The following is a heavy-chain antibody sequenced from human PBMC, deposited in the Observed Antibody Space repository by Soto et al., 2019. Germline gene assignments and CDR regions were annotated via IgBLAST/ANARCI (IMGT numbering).Heavy chain of an antibody. CDR2: IYWHDDK. CDR3: ARSRFEILTGPFDS. D-gene: IGHD3-9*01. V-gene: IGHV2-5*01. J-gene: IGHJ5*01. Sequence: QITWKESGPALVKPTQTLTLTCTFSGFSLSNTGMTVGWNRQPPGKALEWLALIYWHDDKRYNPSLKNRLTIAKDTSKNQVVLTLTNVGPVDTATYYCARSRFEILTGPFDSWGQGTLVTVSS. CDR1: GFSLSNTGMT.